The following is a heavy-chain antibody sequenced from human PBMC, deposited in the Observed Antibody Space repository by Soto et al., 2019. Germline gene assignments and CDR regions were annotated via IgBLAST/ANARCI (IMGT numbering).Heavy chain of an antibody. CDR1: GGSISSGGYS. J-gene: IGHJ6*02. CDR3: ARLHGYCISSSCHGHYAMDV. V-gene: IGHV4-30-2*03. Sequence: SETLSLTCAVSGGSISSGGYSWSWIRQPPGKGLEWIGYIYYSGTTYYNPSLISRVTVSVDTSKNQFSLKVTSVTAADTAVYYCARLHGYCISSSCHGHYAMDVWGQGTTVTVSS. D-gene: IGHD2-2*01. CDR2: IYYSGTT.